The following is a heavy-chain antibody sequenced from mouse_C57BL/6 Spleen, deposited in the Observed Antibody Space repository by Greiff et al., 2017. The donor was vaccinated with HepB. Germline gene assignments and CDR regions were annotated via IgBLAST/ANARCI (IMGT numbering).Heavy chain of an antibody. J-gene: IGHJ1*03. CDR3: ARLAPGSTYWYFDV. V-gene: IGHV1-59*01. CDR2: IDPSDSYT. CDR1: GYTFTSYW. D-gene: IGHD1-1*01. Sequence: VQLQQPGAELVRPGTSVKLSCKASGYTFTSYWMHWVKQRPGQGLEWIGVIDPSDSYTNYNQKFKGKATLTVDTSSSTAYMQLSSLTSEDSAVYYCARLAPGSTYWYFDVWGTGTTVTVSS.